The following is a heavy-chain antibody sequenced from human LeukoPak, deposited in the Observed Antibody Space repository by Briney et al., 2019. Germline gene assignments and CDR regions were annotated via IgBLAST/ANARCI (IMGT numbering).Heavy chain of an antibody. CDR2: VYHTGTT. D-gene: IGHD4-17*01. CDR1: GGSFSGYY. Sequence: PSETLSLTCAVYGGSFSGYYWSWIRQPPGKGLEWIGEVYHTGTTNYNPSLKSRVTISLGTSKNQFSLKLSSVTAADTALCYCARGYGALGLWAFDIWGQGTVVTISS. V-gene: IGHV4-34*01. CDR3: ARGYGALGLWAFDI. J-gene: IGHJ3*02.